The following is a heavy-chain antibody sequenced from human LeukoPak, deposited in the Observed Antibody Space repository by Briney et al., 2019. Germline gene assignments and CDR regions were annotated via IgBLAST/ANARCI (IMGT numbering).Heavy chain of an antibody. D-gene: IGHD1-7*01. J-gene: IGHJ4*02. CDR2: ISGSGGGT. CDR3: AKDGKTRNWNYFQAKPVY. V-gene: IGHV3-23*01. Sequence: GGSLRLSCAASGFTFDDYGMNWVRQAPGKGLEWVSGISGSGGGTYYADSVKGRFSISRDISKNTLYLQMNSLRAEDTAIYYCAKDGKTRNWNYFQAKPVYWGQGTLVTVSS. CDR1: GFTFDDYG.